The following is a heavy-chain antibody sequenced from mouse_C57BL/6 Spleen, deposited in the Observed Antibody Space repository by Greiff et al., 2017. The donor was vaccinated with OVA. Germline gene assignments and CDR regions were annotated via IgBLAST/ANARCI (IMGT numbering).Heavy chain of an antibody. Sequence: VQLQQSGTVLARPGASVKMSCKTSGYTFTSYWMHWVKQRPGQGLEWIGAIYPGNSDTSYNQKFKGKAKLTAVTSASTAYMELSSLTNEDSAVYYCTRLYGYDRYWYFDVWGTGTTVTVSS. CDR3: TRLYGYDRYWYFDV. CDR1: GYTFTSYW. J-gene: IGHJ1*03. V-gene: IGHV1-5*01. D-gene: IGHD2-2*01. CDR2: IYPGNSDT.